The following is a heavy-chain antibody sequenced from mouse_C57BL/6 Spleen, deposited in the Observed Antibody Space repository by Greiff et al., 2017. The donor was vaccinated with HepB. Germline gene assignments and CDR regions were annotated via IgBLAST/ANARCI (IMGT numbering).Heavy chain of an antibody. CDR3: ARSVYDYDALGY. D-gene: IGHD2-4*01. J-gene: IGHJ2*01. CDR1: GYTFTDYY. CDR2: INPNNGGT. Sequence: EVQLQQSGPELVKPGASVKISCKASGYTFTDYYMNWVKQSHGKSLEWIGDINPNNGGTSYNQKFKGKATLTVDKSSSTAYMELRSLTSEDSAVYYCARSVYDYDALGYWGQGTTLTVAS. V-gene: IGHV1-26*01.